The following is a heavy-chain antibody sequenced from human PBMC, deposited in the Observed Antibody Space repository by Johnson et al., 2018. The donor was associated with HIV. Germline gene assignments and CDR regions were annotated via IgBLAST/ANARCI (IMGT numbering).Heavy chain of an antibody. Sequence: MLLVESGGGLVQPGGSLRLSCAASGFTVNSNYMSWVRQAPGKGLEWVSVIYRGGSTSYADSVKGRFTISRDNSKNTLYLQRNSLRAEDTAVYYCARDILRRDGYNRYAFDIWGQGTMVTVSS. D-gene: IGHD5-24*01. J-gene: IGHJ3*02. V-gene: IGHV3-66*01. CDR2: IYRGGST. CDR3: ARDILRRDGYNRYAFDI. CDR1: GFTVNSNY.